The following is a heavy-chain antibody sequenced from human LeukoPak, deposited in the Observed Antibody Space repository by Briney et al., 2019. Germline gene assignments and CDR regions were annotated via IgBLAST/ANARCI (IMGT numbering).Heavy chain of an antibody. CDR3: ARFPSIAAAGYDAFDI. D-gene: IGHD6-13*01. CDR1: GYSFTSYG. Sequence: ASVKVSCKASGYSFTSYGISWVRQAPGQGLEWMGWISAYNGNTNYAQKLQGRVTITADKSTSTAYMELSSLRSEDTAVYYCARFPSIAAAGYDAFDIWGQGTMVTVSS. V-gene: IGHV1-18*01. CDR2: ISAYNGNT. J-gene: IGHJ3*02.